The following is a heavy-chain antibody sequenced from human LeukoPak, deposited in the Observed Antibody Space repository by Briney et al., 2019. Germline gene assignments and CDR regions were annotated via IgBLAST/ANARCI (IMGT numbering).Heavy chain of an antibody. CDR3: AKGSWMYFDY. Sequence: VGSLRLSCAASGFTFSTDVMSWVRQAPGKGLEWVLAISGSGGSAYYADSVKGRFPISRDNSKNTLYLQMNSLGAADTAVYYCAKGSWMYFDYWGEGTLVTVSS. V-gene: IGHV3-23*01. CDR1: GFTFSTDV. CDR2: ISGSGGSA. D-gene: IGHD1-26*01. J-gene: IGHJ4*02.